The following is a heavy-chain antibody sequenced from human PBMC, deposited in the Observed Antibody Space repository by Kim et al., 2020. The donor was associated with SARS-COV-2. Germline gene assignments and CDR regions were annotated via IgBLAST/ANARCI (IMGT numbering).Heavy chain of an antibody. CDR3: ARDSGYWYFDL. D-gene: IGHD1-26*01. Sequence: SETLSLTCTVSGGSISSYYWSWIRQPPGKGLEWIGCISYSGSTNYNPSLKSRVTISVDTSKDHFSLKLSSVTAADTAVYYCARDSGYWYFDLWGRGALVTASS. CDR1: GGSISSYY. CDR2: ISYSGST. J-gene: IGHJ2*01. V-gene: IGHV4-59*13.